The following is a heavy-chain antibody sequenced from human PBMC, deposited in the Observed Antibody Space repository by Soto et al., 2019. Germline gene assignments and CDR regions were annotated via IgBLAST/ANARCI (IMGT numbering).Heavy chain of an antibody. CDR3: AKDSGGSIPDVLRFLEWLSPNAFDI. V-gene: IGHV3-9*01. D-gene: IGHD3-3*01. CDR1: GFTFDDYA. Sequence: GGSLRLSCAASGFTFDDYAMHWVRQAPGKGLEWVSGISWNSGSIGYADSVKGRFTISRDNAKNSLYLQMNSLRAEDTALYYCAKDSGGSIPDVLRFLEWLSPNAFDIWGQGTMVTVSS. J-gene: IGHJ3*02. CDR2: ISWNSGSI.